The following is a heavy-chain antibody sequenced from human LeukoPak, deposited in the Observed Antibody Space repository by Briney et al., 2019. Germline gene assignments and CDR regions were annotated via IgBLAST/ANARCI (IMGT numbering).Heavy chain of an antibody. CDR2: ITGSDGST. CDR3: AKPPPDSSSWLFDY. D-gene: IGHD6-13*01. CDR1: GFTFSSYA. J-gene: IGHJ4*02. V-gene: IGHV3-23*01. Sequence: GGSLRLSCAASGFTFSSYAMSWVRQAPGKGLEWVSTITGSDGSTYYADSVKGRFTISTDNSKNTLYLQMNSLRAEDTAVYYCAKPPPDSSSWLFDYWGQGTLVTVSS.